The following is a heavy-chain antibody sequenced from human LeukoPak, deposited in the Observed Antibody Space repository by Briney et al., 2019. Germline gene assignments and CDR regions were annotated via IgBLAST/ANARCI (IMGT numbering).Heavy chain of an antibody. V-gene: IGHV3-23*01. CDR2: ISGSGGST. Sequence: GGSLRLSCAASGFTFSSYAMSWVRQAPGKGLEWVSAISGSGGSTYYADSVKGRFTISRDNSRNTLYLQMNSPRAEDTAVYYCAKDRGYSSSSRGPDPFDYWGQGTLVTVSS. D-gene: IGHD6-6*01. J-gene: IGHJ4*02. CDR3: AKDRGYSSSSRGPDPFDY. CDR1: GFTFSSYA.